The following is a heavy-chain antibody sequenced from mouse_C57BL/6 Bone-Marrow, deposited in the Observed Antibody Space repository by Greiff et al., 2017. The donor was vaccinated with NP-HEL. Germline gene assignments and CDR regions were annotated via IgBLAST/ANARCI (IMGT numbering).Heavy chain of an antibody. D-gene: IGHD4-1*02. CDR2: INPYNGGT. V-gene: IGHV1-19*01. J-gene: IGHJ1*03. Sequence: VQLQQSGPVLVKPGASVKMSCKASGYTFTDYYMNWVKQSHGKSLEWLGVINPYNGGTSYNQKFKGKATLTVDKSSSTAYMELNSLTSEDSAVYYCARPTGTDWYFDVWGTGTTVTVSS. CDR3: ARPTGTDWYFDV. CDR1: GYTFTDYY.